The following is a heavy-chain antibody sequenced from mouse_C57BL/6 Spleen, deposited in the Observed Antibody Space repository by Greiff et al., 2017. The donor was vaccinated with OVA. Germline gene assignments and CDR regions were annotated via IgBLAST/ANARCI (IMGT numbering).Heavy chain of an antibody. D-gene: IGHD2-4*01. CDR3: ARSGIYYDYGGFAY. Sequence: VQLKESGAELVRPGTSVKVSCKASGYAFTNYLIEWVKQRPGQGLEWIGVINPGSGGTNYNEKFKGKATLTADKSSSTAYMQLSSLTSEDSAVYFCARSGIYYDYGGFAYWGQGTLVTVSA. CDR1: GYAFTNYL. CDR2: INPGSGGT. V-gene: IGHV1-54*01. J-gene: IGHJ3*01.